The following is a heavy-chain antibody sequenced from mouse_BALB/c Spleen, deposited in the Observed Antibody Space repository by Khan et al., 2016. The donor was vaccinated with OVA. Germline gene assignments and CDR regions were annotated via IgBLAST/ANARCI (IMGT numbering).Heavy chain of an antibody. CDR1: GFTFSTYG. D-gene: IGHD1-1*01. Sequence: VELVESGGDLVKPGGSLKLSCAASGFTFSTYGMSWVRQTPDKRLEWVATVSTGGRYTYYPASVKGRFTISRDNAKNTLYLQMSGLKSEDTAMFYCTRLAYYYDSEGFAYWGQGTLGTVSA. J-gene: IGHJ3*01. CDR2: VSTGGRYT. V-gene: IGHV5-6*01. CDR3: TRLAYYYDSEGFAY.